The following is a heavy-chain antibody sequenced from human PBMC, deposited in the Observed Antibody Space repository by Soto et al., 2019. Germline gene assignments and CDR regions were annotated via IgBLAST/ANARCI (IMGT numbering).Heavy chain of an antibody. CDR3: AKGYSSSRPETPFDY. Sequence: PGGSLRLSCAASGFTFSSYAMSWVRQAPGKGLEWVSAISGGGGSTYYADSVKGRFTISRDNSKNTLYLQMNSLRAEDTAVYYCAKGYSSSRPETPFDYWGQGTLVTVSS. J-gene: IGHJ4*02. D-gene: IGHD6-6*01. CDR1: GFTFSSYA. CDR2: ISGGGGST. V-gene: IGHV3-23*01.